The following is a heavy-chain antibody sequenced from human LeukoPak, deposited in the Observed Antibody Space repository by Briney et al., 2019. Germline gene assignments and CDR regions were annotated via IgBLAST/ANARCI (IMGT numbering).Heavy chain of an antibody. CDR1: GGTFSSYA. V-gene: IGHV1-69*01. D-gene: IGHD3-10*01. Sequence: GSSVKVSCKASGGTFSSYAISWVRQAPGQGLEWMGGIIPIFGTANYAQKFQGRVTITADESTSTAYVELSSLRSEDTAVYYCARSYYYGSGSYPHDAFDIWGQGTMVTVSS. CDR3: ARSYYYGSGSYPHDAFDI. CDR2: IIPIFGTA. J-gene: IGHJ3*02.